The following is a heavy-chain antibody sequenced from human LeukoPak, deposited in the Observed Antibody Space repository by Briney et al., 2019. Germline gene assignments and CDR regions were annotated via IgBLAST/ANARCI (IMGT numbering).Heavy chain of an antibody. V-gene: IGHV1-46*01. CDR3: ARGSSSGAYYFDY. CDR2: LNPSGGST. D-gene: IGHD3-22*01. J-gene: IGHJ4*02. Sequence: ASLKVSCKASGYTFSNFYMNWVRQAPGQGLEWMGILNPSGGSTRYAQKFQGRVTMTRDTSTSTVYMELSSLRSEDTAVYYCARGSSSGAYYFDYWGQGALVTVSS. CDR1: GYTFSNFY.